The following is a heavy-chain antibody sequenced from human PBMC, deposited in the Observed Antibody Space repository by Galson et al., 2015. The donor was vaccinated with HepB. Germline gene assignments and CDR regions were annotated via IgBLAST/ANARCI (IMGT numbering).Heavy chain of an antibody. CDR2: IGGSSTRT. D-gene: IGHD2-8*02. CDR3: AKDILHWSFDH. V-gene: IGHV3-23*01. CDR1: GFGIYYNA. J-gene: IGHJ4*02. Sequence: AASGFGIYYNAMAWVRQAPGKGLEWVAAIGGSSTRTDYAASVQGRFTISRDTSRNILYLHLNFLRAEDTAVYYCAKDILHWSFDHWGQGTLVTVSS.